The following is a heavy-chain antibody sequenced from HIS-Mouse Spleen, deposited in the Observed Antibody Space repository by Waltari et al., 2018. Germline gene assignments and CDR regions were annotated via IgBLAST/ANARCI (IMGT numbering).Heavy chain of an antibody. J-gene: IGHJ2*01. V-gene: IGHV4-39*07. CDR2: IYYSGST. CDR3: AREIPYSSSWYDWYFDL. D-gene: IGHD6-13*01. CDR1: GRSISSSSYY. Sequence: QLQLQESGTGLVKPSETLSLTCTVPGRSISSSSYYWGWIRQPPGKGLAWIGSIYYSGSTYYNPSLKSRVTISVDTSKNQFSLKLSSVTAADTAVYYCAREIPYSSSWYDWYFDLWGRGTLVTVSS.